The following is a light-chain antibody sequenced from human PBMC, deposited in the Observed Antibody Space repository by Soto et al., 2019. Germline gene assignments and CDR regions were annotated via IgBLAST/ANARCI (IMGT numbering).Light chain of an antibody. J-gene: IGLJ1*01. V-gene: IGLV2-14*01. Sequence: LTQPASVSGSPGQSITISCTGASSDVGGYNYVSWYQQRPDEAPKLMIYDVNNRPSGVSNRFSGSKSGNTASLTISGVQAEDEAEYHRSSYTSSITYVFGTETKVTVL. CDR2: DVN. CDR3: SSYTSSITYV. CDR1: SSDVGGYNY.